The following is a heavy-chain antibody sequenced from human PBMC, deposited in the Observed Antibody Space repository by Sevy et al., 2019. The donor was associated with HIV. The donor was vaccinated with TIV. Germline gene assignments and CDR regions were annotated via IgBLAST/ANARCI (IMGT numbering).Heavy chain of an antibody. CDR2: ISGSGGIT. V-gene: IGHV3-23*01. Sequence: GGSLRLSCAASGFTFSSYAMSWVRQAPGKGLEWVSAISGSGGITYYADSVKGRFTISRDNTKNTLYLQMNSLRAEDTAVYYCAKNSPPYQYQLPIYYYYMDVWGKGTTVTVSS. CDR3: AKNSPPYQYQLPIYYYYMDV. CDR1: GFTFSSYA. D-gene: IGHD2-2*01. J-gene: IGHJ6*03.